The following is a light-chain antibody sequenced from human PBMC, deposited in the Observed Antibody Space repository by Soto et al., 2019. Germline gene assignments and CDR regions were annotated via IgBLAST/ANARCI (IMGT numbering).Light chain of an antibody. Sequence: QSVLTQPASVSGSPGQSITISCTGTSSDVGGYNYVSWYQQHPGKAPKLMIYEVSNRPSGVSNRFSGSKSGNTASLTISGLQAEDEADYYCSSYTSSRNSSYGFGTGTKVTV. CDR2: EVS. CDR1: SSDVGGYNY. V-gene: IGLV2-14*01. J-gene: IGLJ1*01. CDR3: SSYTSSRNSSYG.